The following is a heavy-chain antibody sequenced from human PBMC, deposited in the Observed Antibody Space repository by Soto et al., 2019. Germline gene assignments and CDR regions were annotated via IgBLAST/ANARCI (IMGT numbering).Heavy chain of an antibody. CDR2: INPSGGST. J-gene: IGHJ4*02. V-gene: IGHV1-46*01. CDR1: GYTFTGYY. CDR3: ARVNDYVWGSYRPWLDY. D-gene: IGHD3-16*02. Sequence: ASVKVSCKASGYTFTGYYMHWVRQAPGQGLEWMGIINPSGGSTSYAQKFQGRVTMTRDTSTSTVYMELSSLRSEDTAVYYCARVNDYVWGSYRPWLDYWGQGTLVTVSS.